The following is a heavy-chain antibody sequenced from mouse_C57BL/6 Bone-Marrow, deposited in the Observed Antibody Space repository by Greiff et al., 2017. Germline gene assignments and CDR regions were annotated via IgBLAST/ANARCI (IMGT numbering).Heavy chain of an antibody. CDR2: INPNNGGT. CDR1: GYTFTDYY. J-gene: IGHJ1*03. Sequence: VQLQQSGPELVKPGASVKISCKASGYTFTDYYMNWVKQSHGQSLEWIGDINPNNGGTSYNQKFKGKATLTVDKSSSTAYMELRSLTSEDSAVYYCARGSYYYGSSYWYFDVWGTGTTVTVSS. D-gene: IGHD1-1*01. CDR3: ARGSYYYGSSYWYFDV. V-gene: IGHV1-26*01.